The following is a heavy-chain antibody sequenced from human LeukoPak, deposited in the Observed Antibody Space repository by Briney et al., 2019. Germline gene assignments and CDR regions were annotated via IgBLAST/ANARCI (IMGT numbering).Heavy chain of an antibody. CDR3: ARGPENWFDP. J-gene: IGHJ5*02. Sequence: GGSLRLSCAASGFTFSSHSMNWVRQAPGRGLEWVSYISNSGTTKYYADSLKGRFSISRDNAKKSLYLQMNSLRAEDTAVYYCARGPENWFDPWGQGTLVTVSS. V-gene: IGHV3-48*04. D-gene: IGHD1-14*01. CDR1: GFTFSSHS. CDR2: ISNSGTTK.